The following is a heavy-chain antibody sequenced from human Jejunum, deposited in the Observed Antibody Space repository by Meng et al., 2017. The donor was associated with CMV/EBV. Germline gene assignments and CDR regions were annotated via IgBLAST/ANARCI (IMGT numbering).Heavy chain of an antibody. V-gene: IGHV3-23*04. D-gene: IGHD3-10*01. J-gene: IGHJ4*02. CDR3: AKDPYGSGSYPPDY. Sequence: EVQLVESGGGLVQPGGSLRLSCAASEFTFRGYWMHWVRQAPGKGLVWVSRISASGYSTYYADSVQGRFTISRDNSKNTVYLQMNSLRAEDTAVYYCAKDPYGSGSYPPDYWGQGTLVTVAS. CDR1: EFTFRGYW. CDR2: ISASGYST.